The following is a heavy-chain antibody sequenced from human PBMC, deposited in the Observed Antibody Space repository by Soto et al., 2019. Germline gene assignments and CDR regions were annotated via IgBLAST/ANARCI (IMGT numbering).Heavy chain of an antibody. CDR1: GFTFSSYA. Sequence: EVQLLESGGGLVQPGGSLRLSCATSGFTFSSYAMSWVRQAPGKGLEWVSTISASGTSTYYADSVKGRFTIARDNSNHMLYQQMNSLRAEDTAIYYCAKHRGLSSSWYYFDSWGQGTLVTVSS. V-gene: IGHV3-23*01. CDR2: ISASGTST. CDR3: AKHRGLSSSWYYFDS. J-gene: IGHJ4*02. D-gene: IGHD6-13*01.